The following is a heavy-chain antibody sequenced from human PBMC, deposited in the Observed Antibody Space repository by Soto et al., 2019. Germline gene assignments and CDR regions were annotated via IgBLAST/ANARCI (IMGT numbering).Heavy chain of an antibody. Sequence: SETLSLTCTVSGGSISSGGYYWSWIRQHPGKGPEWIGYIYYSGSTYYNPSLKSRVTISVDTSKNQFSLKLSSVTAADTAVYYCAGAPYCSGGSCYSWFDPWGQGTLVTVSS. CDR2: IYYSGST. CDR3: AGAPYCSGGSCYSWFDP. CDR1: GGSISSGGYY. J-gene: IGHJ5*02. D-gene: IGHD2-15*01. V-gene: IGHV4-31*03.